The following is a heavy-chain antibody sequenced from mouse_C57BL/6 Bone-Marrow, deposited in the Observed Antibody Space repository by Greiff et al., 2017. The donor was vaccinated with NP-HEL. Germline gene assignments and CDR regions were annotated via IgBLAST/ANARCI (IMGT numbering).Heavy chain of an antibody. V-gene: IGHV1-62-2*01. J-gene: IGHJ1*03. CDR3: ARHGDYFGSSYGYFDV. Sequence: QVQLQQSGAELVKPGASVKLSCKASGYTFTEYTIHWVKQRSGQGLEWIGWFYPGSGSIKYNENFKDKATLTADKSSSTVYMDLSRLTSEDSAVYFGARHGDYFGSSYGYFDVWGTGTTVTVSS. CDR2: FYPGSGSI. D-gene: IGHD1-1*01. CDR1: GYTFTEYT.